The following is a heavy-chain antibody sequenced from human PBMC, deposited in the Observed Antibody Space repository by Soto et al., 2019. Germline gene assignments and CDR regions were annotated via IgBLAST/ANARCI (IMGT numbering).Heavy chain of an antibody. J-gene: IGHJ6*02. CDR1: GCSFTSYW. CDR2: IDPSDSYT. D-gene: IGHD2-15*01. CDR3: ARHRRGLGYCSGGSCRDPYGMDV. Sequence: GESLKISCKGSGCSFTSYWISWVRQMPGKGLEWMGRIDPSDSYTNYSPSFQGHVTISADKSISTAYLQWSSLKASDTAMYYCARHRRGLGYCSGGSCRDPYGMDVWGQGTTVTVSS. V-gene: IGHV5-10-1*01.